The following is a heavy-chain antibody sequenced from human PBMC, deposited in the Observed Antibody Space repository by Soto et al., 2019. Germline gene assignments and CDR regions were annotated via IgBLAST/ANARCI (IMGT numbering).Heavy chain of an antibody. Sequence: SETLSLTCTVSGGSISNYFCNWIRQPAGKGLEWIGRIDNSGSTNYNPSLKSRITMSADASRNQFSLKLNSVTAADTAVYYCARGGQDFWSGPFDYWGQGALVTVSS. CDR1: GGSISNYF. D-gene: IGHD3-3*01. J-gene: IGHJ4*02. V-gene: IGHV4-4*07. CDR2: IDNSGST. CDR3: ARGGQDFWSGPFDY.